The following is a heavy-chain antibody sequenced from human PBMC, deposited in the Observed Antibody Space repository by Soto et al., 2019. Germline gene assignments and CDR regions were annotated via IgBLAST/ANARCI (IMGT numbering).Heavy chain of an antibody. V-gene: IGHV4-59*01. CDR3: ARVWIRYFDWPRAFDP. D-gene: IGHD3-9*01. CDR2: IYYSGST. Sequence: PSETLSLTCTVSGGSIDNYYWSWIRQPPGKGLEWIGYIYYSGSTKYNPSLKSRVTISADTSKNQFFLKLSSVTAADTAVYYCARVWIRYFDWPRAFDPWCQGTLVTV. CDR1: GGSIDNYY. J-gene: IGHJ5*02.